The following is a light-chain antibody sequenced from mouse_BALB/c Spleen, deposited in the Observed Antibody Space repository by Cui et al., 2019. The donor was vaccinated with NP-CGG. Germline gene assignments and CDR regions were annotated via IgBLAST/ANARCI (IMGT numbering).Light chain of an antibody. J-gene: IGLJ1*01. CDR3: ALWYSNHWV. V-gene: IGLV1*01. CDR1: TGAVTTSNY. Sequence: QAAVTQDSSLTTSPGETVTLTCRSSTGAVTTSNYANWVQEKPEHLFTGLIGGTNNRVPGVPARFSGSLIGDKAALTITGAQTEDEAIYFCALWYSNHWVFGGGTKLTVL. CDR2: GTN.